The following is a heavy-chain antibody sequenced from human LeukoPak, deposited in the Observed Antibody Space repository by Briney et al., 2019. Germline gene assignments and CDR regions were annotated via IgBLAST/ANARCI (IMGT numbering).Heavy chain of an antibody. D-gene: IGHD3-22*01. CDR3: AKSDYYDSSGPFDY. CDR2: ISWNSGSI. CDR1: GFTFDDYA. Sequence: GRSLRLSCAASGFTFDDYAMHWVRQAPGKGLEWVSGISWNSGSIGYADSVKGRFTISRDNAKNSLYLQKNSLRAEDTALYYCAKSDYYDSSGPFDYWGQGTLVTVSS. J-gene: IGHJ4*02. V-gene: IGHV3-9*01.